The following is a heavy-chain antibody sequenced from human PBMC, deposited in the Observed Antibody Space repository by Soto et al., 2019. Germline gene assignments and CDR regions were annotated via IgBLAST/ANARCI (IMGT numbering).Heavy chain of an antibody. Sequence: ASVKVSCKASAYTFTSYDINWVRQATGQGLEWMGWMNPNSGNTGYAQKFQGRVTMTRNTSISTAYMELSSLRSDDTAVYYCARGRGDTAMVLMGYWGQGTLVTVSS. CDR1: AYTFTSYD. V-gene: IGHV1-8*01. J-gene: IGHJ4*02. CDR3: ARGRGDTAMVLMGY. D-gene: IGHD5-18*01. CDR2: MNPNSGNT.